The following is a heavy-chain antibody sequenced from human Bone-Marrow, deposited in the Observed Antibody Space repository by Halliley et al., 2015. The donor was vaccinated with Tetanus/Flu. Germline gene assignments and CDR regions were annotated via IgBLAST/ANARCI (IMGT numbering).Heavy chain of an antibody. CDR1: GYSFTTYW. V-gene: IGHV5-51*01. CDR3: ARSLLGYSYGYYFDY. Sequence: VQLVQSGAEAKKPGESLKISCKGSGYSFTTYWIGWVRQMPGKGLEWMGIIYPGDSDTTYSPSFQGQVTISVDKSISTAYLQWSSLKASDTAMYYCARSLLGYSYGYYFDYWGQGTLVTVSS. D-gene: IGHD5-18*01. CDR2: IYPGDSDT. J-gene: IGHJ4*02.